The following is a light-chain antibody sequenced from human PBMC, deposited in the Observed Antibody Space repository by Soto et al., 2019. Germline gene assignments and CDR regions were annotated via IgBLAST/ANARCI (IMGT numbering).Light chain of an antibody. CDR2: GAS. J-gene: IGKJ1*01. V-gene: IGKV3-20*01. CDR1: QSVSSTY. CDR3: QQCGGSLPWT. Sequence: EVVLTQSPGTLSLSPGERATLSCRASQSVSSTYLAWYQQKPGQAPRLLIYGASSRATDIPDRFSGGGSGTDFTLTISRLEPEDFAVYYCQQCGGSLPWTFGQGTRVEI.